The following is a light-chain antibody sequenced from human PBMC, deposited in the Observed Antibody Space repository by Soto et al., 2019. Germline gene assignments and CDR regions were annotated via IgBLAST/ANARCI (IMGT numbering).Light chain of an antibody. Sequence: DIVMTQSPDSLAVSLGERATINCKSSQSVLYSSNNKNYLAWYQQRPGQPPKLLIYWASTRESGVPDRFSGSGSGTDFTLTITSLQAEDVEVYYCQQYESTPPTFCQGTKLEIK. CDR1: QSVLYSSNNKNY. CDR3: QQYESTPPT. J-gene: IGKJ2*01. CDR2: WAS. V-gene: IGKV4-1*01.